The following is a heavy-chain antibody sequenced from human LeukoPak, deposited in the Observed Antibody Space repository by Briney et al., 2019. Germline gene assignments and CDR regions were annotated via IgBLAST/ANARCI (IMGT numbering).Heavy chain of an antibody. CDR3: AKDFLGTVADVFDI. Sequence: GGSLRLSCTASGFTFSTFAMGWVRQAPGKGLQWVSGISGSGDTTYYADSVKGRFAISRDNSENTLYLQMDRLRDEDTAVDHCAKDFLGTVADVFDIWGQGTMVTVSS. CDR1: GFTFSTFA. V-gene: IGHV3-23*01. D-gene: IGHD7-27*01. J-gene: IGHJ3*02. CDR2: ISGSGDTT.